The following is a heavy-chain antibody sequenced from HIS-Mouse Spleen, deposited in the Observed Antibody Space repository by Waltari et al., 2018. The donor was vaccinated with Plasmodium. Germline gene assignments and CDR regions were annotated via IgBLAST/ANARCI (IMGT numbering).Heavy chain of an antibody. J-gene: IGHJ1*01. Sequence: QVQLVQSGAEVKTPGASVKVSCKASGYTFTGYYMHWVRQAPGQGLEWMGWINPNSGGTNYAQKFQGRVTMTRDTSISTAYRELSRLRSDDTAVYYCARVLGYKAAAGTFVEYFQHWGQGTLVTVSS. CDR1: GYTFTGYY. CDR3: ARVLGYKAAAGTFVEYFQH. CDR2: INPNSGGT. V-gene: IGHV1-2*02. D-gene: IGHD6-13*01.